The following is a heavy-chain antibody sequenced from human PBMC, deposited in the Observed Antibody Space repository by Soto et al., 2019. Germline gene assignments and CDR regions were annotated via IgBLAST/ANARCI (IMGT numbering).Heavy chain of an antibody. J-gene: IGHJ4*02. CDR1: GGSFSGYY. CDR3: ARGGGWYRPLMFDY. D-gene: IGHD6-19*01. V-gene: IGHV4-34*01. Sequence: PSETLSLTCAVYGGSFSGYYWSWIRQPPGKGLEWIGEINHSGSTNYNPSLKSRVTISVDTSKNQFSLKLSSVTAADTAVYYCARGGGWYRPLMFDYWGQGTLVTVSS. CDR2: INHSGST.